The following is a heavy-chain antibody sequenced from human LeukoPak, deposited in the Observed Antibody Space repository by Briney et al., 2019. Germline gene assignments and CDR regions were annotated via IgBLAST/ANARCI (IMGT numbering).Heavy chain of an antibody. V-gene: IGHV4-39*07. CDR3: ARAQSENYYYYYMDV. CDR1: GGSVSSRGYY. J-gene: IGHJ6*03. Sequence: PSETLSLTCTVSGGSVSSRGYYWGWIRQPPGKGLEWIGSVSYSGSTYYSPSLKSRVTISVDTSKNQFSLKLNSVTAADTAVYYCARAQSENYYYYYMDVWGKGTTVTVSS. CDR2: VSYSGST.